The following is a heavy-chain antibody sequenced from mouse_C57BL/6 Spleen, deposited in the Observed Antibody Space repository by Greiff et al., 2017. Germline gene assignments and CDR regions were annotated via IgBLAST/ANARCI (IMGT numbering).Heavy chain of an antibody. J-gene: IGHJ2*01. V-gene: IGHV10-1*01. CDR2: IRSKSNNYAT. CDR1: GFSFNTYA. D-gene: IGHD2-2*01. CDR3: VRSDYGYENFDY. Sequence: DVHLVESGGGLVQPKGSLKLSCAASGFSFNTYAMNWVRQAPGKGLEWVARIRSKSNNYATYYADSVKDRFTISRDDSESMLYLQMNNLKTEDTAMYYCVRSDYGYENFDYWGQGTTLTVSS.